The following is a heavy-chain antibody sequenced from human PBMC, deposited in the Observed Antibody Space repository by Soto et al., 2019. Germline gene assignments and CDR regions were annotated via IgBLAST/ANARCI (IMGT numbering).Heavy chain of an antibody. CDR1: GFTFSSFA. CDR2: ITGSGDAT. Sequence: EVQLLESGGGLVQPGGSLRLSCAASGFTFSSFAMSWVRQAPGKGLEWVSAITGSGDATFYADSVRGRFTISRDNSKNTQYLQMNSLGAEDTALYYCASGLVGYCSSSSCHAYRFDPWGQGTLVTVSS. V-gene: IGHV3-23*01. D-gene: IGHD2-2*01. J-gene: IGHJ5*02. CDR3: ASGLVGYCSSSSCHAYRFDP.